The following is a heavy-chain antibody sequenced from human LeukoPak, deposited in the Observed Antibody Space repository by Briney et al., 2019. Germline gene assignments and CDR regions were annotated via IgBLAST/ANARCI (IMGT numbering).Heavy chain of an antibody. CDR2: INHSGST. Sequence: SETLSLTCTVSGDSISSSSHYWGWIRQPPGKGLEWIGEINHSGSTNYNPSLKSRVTISVDTSKNQFSLKLSSVTAADTAVCYCARGGSYRDDAFDIWGQGTMVAVSS. J-gene: IGHJ3*02. CDR1: GDSISSSSHY. CDR3: ARGGSYRDDAFDI. D-gene: IGHD1-26*01. V-gene: IGHV4-39*07.